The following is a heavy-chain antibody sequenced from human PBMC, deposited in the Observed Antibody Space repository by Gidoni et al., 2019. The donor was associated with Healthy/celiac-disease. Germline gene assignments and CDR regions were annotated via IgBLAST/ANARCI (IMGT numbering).Heavy chain of an antibody. CDR1: GFTFSSYA. CDR2: ISGSGGST. J-gene: IGHJ4*02. CDR3: AKVTISDFWSGYVSEFDY. D-gene: IGHD3-3*01. V-gene: IGHV3-23*01. Sequence: EVQLLESGGGLVQPGGSLRLSCAASGFTFSSYAMSWVRQAPGKGLEWVSAISGSGGSTYYADSVKGRFTISRDNSKNTLYLQMNSLRAEDTAVYYCAKVTISDFWSGYVSEFDYWGQGTLVTVSS.